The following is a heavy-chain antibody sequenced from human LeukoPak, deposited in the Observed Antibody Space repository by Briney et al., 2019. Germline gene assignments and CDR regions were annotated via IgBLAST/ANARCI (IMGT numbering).Heavy chain of an antibody. V-gene: IGHV4-34*01. Sequence: KSSETLSLTCAVYGGSFSGYYWSWIRQPPGKGLEWIGEINHSGSTNYNPSLKSRVTVSVDTSKNQFSLKLSSVTAADTAVYYCARGQEPLVATIRYYYMDVWGQGTTVTVSS. CDR1: GGSFSGYY. D-gene: IGHD5-12*01. CDR3: ARGQEPLVATIRYYYMDV. J-gene: IGHJ6*03. CDR2: INHSGST.